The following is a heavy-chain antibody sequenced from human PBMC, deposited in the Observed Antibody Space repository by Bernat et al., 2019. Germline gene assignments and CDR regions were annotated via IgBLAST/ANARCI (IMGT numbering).Heavy chain of an antibody. CDR1: GFIFTAYD. V-gene: IGHV3-74*01. CDR3: ARDRGGMGDY. Sequence: EVHLVESGGGLVQPGGSLRLSCAASGFIFTAYDMHWVRQAPGKGLVWVSVISSDGSDTTYADSVKGRFTLSRDNAINTVYLQMNSLRAEDTAIYYCARDRGGMGDYWGQGTLVTVSS. D-gene: IGHD3-10*01. J-gene: IGHJ4*02. CDR2: ISSDGSDT.